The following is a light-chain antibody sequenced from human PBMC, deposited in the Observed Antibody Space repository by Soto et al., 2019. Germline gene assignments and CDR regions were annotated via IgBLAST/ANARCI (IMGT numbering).Light chain of an antibody. J-gene: IGKJ1*01. CDR3: QQYSSLWT. CDR1: QSVHHNY. V-gene: IGKV3-20*01. CDR2: GAS. Sequence: EFVLTQSPGTLPLSSGERVTLXXRTSQSVHHNYLAWYQQKPGQAPRXRIYGASSRATVIPDRFSSSWSGADFTLSISRLEPEDFAVYYCQQYSSLWTFGQGTKVEIK.